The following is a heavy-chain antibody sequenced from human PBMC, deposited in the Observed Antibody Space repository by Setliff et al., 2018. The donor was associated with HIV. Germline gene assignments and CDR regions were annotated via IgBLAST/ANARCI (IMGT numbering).Heavy chain of an antibody. D-gene: IGHD1-26*01. CDR3: ARDSAEGATGY. CDR1: GFTFDDYG. CDR2: INWNGGST. V-gene: IGHV3-20*04. J-gene: IGHJ4*02. Sequence: GSLRLSCAASGFTFDDYGMSWVRQAPGKGLEWVSGINWNGGSTSYADSVKGRFTISRDNAKNSLYLQMNSLRAEDTALYYYARDSAEGATGYWGQGTLVTVSS.